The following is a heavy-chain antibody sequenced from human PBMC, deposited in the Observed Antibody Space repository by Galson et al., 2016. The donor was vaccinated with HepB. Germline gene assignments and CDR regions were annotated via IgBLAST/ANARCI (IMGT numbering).Heavy chain of an antibody. CDR1: GYSFPTYP. Sequence: VKVSCKASGYSFPTYPINWVRQAPGQGLEWMGWINTDTGSPAYAQGFTGRYVFSLDSSVSTAYLQIINLKTEDTAVYFCASGSGSSLAFWGQGSLVTVSS. J-gene: IGHJ4*02. V-gene: IGHV7-4-1*02. D-gene: IGHD3-10*01. CDR3: ASGSGSSLAF. CDR2: INTDTGSP.